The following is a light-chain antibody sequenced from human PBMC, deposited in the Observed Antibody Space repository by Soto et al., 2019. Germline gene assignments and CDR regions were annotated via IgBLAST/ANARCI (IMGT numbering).Light chain of an antibody. CDR2: GAS. CDR1: QSVESRY. J-gene: IGKJ2*01. Sequence: EIVLTQSPGTLSLSPGERATLSCRASQSVESRYLAWYQQKPGQAPRLLIYGASSRATGIPDRFSGSGSGTDFTLTISRLEPEDFAVYYCQQFGSSPYTFGQGTNLEIK. V-gene: IGKV3-20*01. CDR3: QQFGSSPYT.